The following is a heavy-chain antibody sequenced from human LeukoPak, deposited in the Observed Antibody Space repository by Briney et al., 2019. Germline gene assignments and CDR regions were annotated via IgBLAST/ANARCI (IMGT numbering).Heavy chain of an antibody. Sequence: GRSLRLSCAASGFTFDEYAMHWVRQAPGKGLEWVSSISSSSSYIYYADSVKGRFTISRDNAKNSLYLQMNSLRAEDTAVYYCARVMGKLWFGELLTGDYYYGMDVWGKGTTVTVSS. CDR2: ISSSSSYI. CDR1: GFTFDEYA. D-gene: IGHD3-10*01. J-gene: IGHJ6*04. CDR3: ARVMGKLWFGELLTGDYYYGMDV. V-gene: IGHV3-21*01.